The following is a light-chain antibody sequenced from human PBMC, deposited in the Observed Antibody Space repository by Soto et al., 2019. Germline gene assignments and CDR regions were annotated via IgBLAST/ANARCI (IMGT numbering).Light chain of an antibody. CDR3: MQALQTPT. V-gene: IGKV2-28*01. Sequence: DIVMTQSPLSLPVTPGEPASISCRSSQSLLHRNGYNYLDWYLQKSGQSPQLLIYLGSNRASGVPDRFSGSGLGTDFTLKISRVEAEDVGVYYCMQALQTPTFGGGTKVEIK. CDR2: LGS. J-gene: IGKJ4*01. CDR1: QSLLHRNGYNY.